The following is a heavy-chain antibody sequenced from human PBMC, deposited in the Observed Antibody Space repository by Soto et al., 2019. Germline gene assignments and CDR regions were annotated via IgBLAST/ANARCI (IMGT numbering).Heavy chain of an antibody. Sequence: ASVKVSCKASGYTFTSYYMHWVRQAPVQGLEWMGIINPSGGSTSYAQKFQGRVTMTRDTSTSTVYMELSSLRSEDTAVYYCAREYCSGGSCYANDAFDIWGQGTMVTVSS. CDR2: INPSGGST. CDR1: GYTFTSYY. J-gene: IGHJ3*02. CDR3: AREYCSGGSCYANDAFDI. D-gene: IGHD2-15*01. V-gene: IGHV1-46*01.